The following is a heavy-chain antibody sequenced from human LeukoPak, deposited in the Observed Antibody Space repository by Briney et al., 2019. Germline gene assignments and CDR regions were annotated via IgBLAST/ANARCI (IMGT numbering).Heavy chain of an antibody. CDR3: VKGGWLDD. D-gene: IGHD6-19*01. CDR2: INGRGEGTT. CDR1: GFDFNFFD. V-gene: IGHV3-23*01. Sequence: GGSLRLSCAASGFDFNFFDMRWARQAPGKGPEWVSVINGRGEGTTHYADPVNGRFTISRDNSKNTLYLQMNNLRAGDTALYYCVKGGWLDDWGQGTQVTVSS. J-gene: IGHJ4*02.